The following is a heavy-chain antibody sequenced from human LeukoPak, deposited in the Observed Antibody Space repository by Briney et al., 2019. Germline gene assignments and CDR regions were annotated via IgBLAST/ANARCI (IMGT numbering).Heavy chain of an antibody. J-gene: IGHJ3*02. CDR2: IIPIFGTA. CDR1: GGTFSSYA. Sequence: ASVKVSCKASGGTFSSYAISWVRQAPGQGLEWMGRIIPIFGTANYAQKFQGRVTITTDESTSTAYMELSSLRSEDTAVYSCARDRYRYSYGYDAFDIWGQGTMVTVSS. V-gene: IGHV1-69*05. CDR3: ARDRYRYSYGYDAFDI. D-gene: IGHD5-18*01.